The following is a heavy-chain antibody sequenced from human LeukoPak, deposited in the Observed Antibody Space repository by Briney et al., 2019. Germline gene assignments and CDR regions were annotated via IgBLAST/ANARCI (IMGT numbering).Heavy chain of an antibody. CDR2: IRSTGGST. Sequence: GGSLRLSCAASGFTFSNIAMHWVRQAPGKGLEYVSGIRSTGGSTYYANSVKGRFTVSRDNSENTLYLQMGSLRPDDMAIYYCAREPGARLTAGPGDAFDIWGQGTMVTVSS. CDR1: GFTFSNIA. D-gene: IGHD4/OR15-4a*01. V-gene: IGHV3-64*01. J-gene: IGHJ3*02. CDR3: AREPGARLTAGPGDAFDI.